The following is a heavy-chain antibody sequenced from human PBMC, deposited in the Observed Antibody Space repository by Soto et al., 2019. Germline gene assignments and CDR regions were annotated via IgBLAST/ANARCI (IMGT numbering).Heavy chain of an antibody. CDR3: ARVGYCGGDCYRQYNWFDP. D-gene: IGHD2-21*02. V-gene: IGHV1-46*01. Sequence: ASVKVSCKAYGYTFTSYYMHWVRQAPGQGLEWMGIINPSGGSTSYAQKFQGRVTMTRDTSTSTVYMELSSLRSEDTAVYYCARVGYCGGDCYRQYNWFDPWGQGTLVTVSS. CDR2: INPSGGST. CDR1: GYTFTSYY. J-gene: IGHJ5*02.